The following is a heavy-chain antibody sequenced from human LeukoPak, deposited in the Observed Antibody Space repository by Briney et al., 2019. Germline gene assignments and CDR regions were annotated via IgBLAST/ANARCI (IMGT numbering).Heavy chain of an antibody. CDR1: GGSISSSSYY. V-gene: IGHV4-39*01. CDR2: IYYSGST. CDR3: ASSHEAAAADSWFDP. Sequence: SETLSLTCTVSGGSISSSSYYWGWIRQPPGKGLEWIGSIYYSGSTYYNPSLKSRVTISVDTSKNQFSLKLSSVTAADTAVYYCASSHEAAAADSWFDPWGQGTLVTVSS. D-gene: IGHD6-13*01. J-gene: IGHJ5*02.